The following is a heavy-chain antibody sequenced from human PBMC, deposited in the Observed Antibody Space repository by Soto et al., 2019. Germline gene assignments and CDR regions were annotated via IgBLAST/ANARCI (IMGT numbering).Heavy chain of an antibody. J-gene: IGHJ4*02. CDR1: GGTFSSYT. Sequence: SVKVSCKASGGTFSSYTISWVRQAPGQGLEWMGGIIPIFDTTNYAKKFQGRLTITADKPTSTAYMELSSLRSEDTAVYYCARELKGLYSFDYWGQGDLVTVSS. CDR3: ARELKGLYSFDY. CDR2: IIPIFDTT. V-gene: IGHV1-69*06. D-gene: IGHD2-8*01.